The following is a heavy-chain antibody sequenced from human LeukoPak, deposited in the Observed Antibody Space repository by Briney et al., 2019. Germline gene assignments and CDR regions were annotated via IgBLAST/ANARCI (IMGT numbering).Heavy chain of an antibody. CDR3: AKSAVGATLGDY. Sequence: GGSLRLSCAASAFTFSSYGMHWVRQAPGKGLEWVAFIRYDGSNKYYADSVKGRFTISRDNSRDTLYLQMISLRAEDTAVYYCAKSAVGATLGDYWGQGTPVTVSS. CDR1: AFTFSSYG. D-gene: IGHD1-26*01. J-gene: IGHJ4*02. CDR2: IRYDGSNK. V-gene: IGHV3-30*02.